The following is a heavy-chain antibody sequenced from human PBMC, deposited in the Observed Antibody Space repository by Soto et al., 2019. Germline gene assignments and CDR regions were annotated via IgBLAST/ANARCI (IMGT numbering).Heavy chain of an antibody. CDR1: GYTFTYYG. Sequence: QVQVVQSGDEVKKPGASVKVSCKASGYTFTYYGFSWVRQAPGQGLEWMGRISGYNGNTKYAEKFQGRVTMTTDTSTSTAHMELRSLRSDDTAVYYWAREGQAPYYYYGMDVWGQGTAVTVSS. J-gene: IGHJ6*02. V-gene: IGHV1-18*01. CDR3: AREGQAPYYYYGMDV. CDR2: ISGYNGNT.